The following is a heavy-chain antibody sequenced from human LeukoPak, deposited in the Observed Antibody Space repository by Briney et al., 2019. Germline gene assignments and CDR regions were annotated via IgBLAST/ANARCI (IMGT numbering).Heavy chain of an antibody. J-gene: IGHJ4*02. CDR2: ISSSGSTI. D-gene: IGHD2-21*02. V-gene: IGHV3-48*03. CDR1: GFTFSSYE. Sequence: GGSLRLSCAASGFTFSSYEMNWVRQAPGKGLGWVSYISSSGSTIYYADSVKGRFTVSRDNAKNSVYLEMNSLRVEDTAVYYCAKDIVGGGDDYWGQGTLVIVSS. CDR3: AKDIVGGGDDY.